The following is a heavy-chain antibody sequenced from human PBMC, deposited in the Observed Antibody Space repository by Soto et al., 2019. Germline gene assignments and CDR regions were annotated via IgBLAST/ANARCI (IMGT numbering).Heavy chain of an antibody. V-gene: IGHV1-18*01. CDR3: AREGPRPYYYYGMDV. Sequence: QVQLVQSGAEVKKPGASVKVSCKSSGYTFSMSGISWVRQAPGQGLEWMGWISGYNGNTNYEQKFQDRVTMTTDTSTNTAYMELRSLRSDDTAVYYCAREGPRPYYYYGMDVWGQATTVTVSS. J-gene: IGHJ6*02. CDR2: ISGYNGNT. CDR1: GYTFSMSG.